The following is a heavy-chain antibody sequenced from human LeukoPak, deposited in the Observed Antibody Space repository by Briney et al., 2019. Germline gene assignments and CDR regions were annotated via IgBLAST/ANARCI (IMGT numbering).Heavy chain of an antibody. CDR3: ARDQKTMVRGVVQDYYYGMDV. Sequence: GASVKVSCKASGYTFTSYYMHWVRQAPGQGLEWMGIINPSGGSTSYAQKFQGRVTMTRDTSTSTVYMELSSLRSEGTAVYYCARDQKTMVRGVVQDYYYGMDVWGQGTTVTVSS. CDR1: GYTFTSYY. V-gene: IGHV1-46*01. J-gene: IGHJ6*02. CDR2: INPSGGST. D-gene: IGHD3-10*01.